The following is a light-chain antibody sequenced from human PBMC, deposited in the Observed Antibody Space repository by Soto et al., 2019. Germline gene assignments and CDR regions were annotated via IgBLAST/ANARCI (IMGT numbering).Light chain of an antibody. J-gene: IGKJ5*01. CDR2: DAS. CDR1: QSVSSY. Sequence: DIVLTQSPATLALSPGERATLSCRASQSVSSYLAWYQQKPGQAPRLLIYDASNRATGIPARFSGSGSGTEFTLTISSLQSEDFAVYYCQQYNNWLSITFGQGTRLEIK. CDR3: QQYNNWLSIT. V-gene: IGKV3-11*01.